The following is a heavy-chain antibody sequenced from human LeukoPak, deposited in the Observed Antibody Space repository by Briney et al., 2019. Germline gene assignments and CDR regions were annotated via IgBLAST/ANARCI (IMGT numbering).Heavy chain of an antibody. Sequence: GGSLRLSCAASRFTFSSSWMSWVRRAPGKGLEWVANIKQDGSEKYYVDSVKGRFTISRDNAKNSLYLQMDSLRAEDTAVYYCARKGNAFDFWGQGTMVIVSS. V-gene: IGHV3-7*01. J-gene: IGHJ3*01. D-gene: IGHD3-10*01. CDR3: ARKGNAFDF. CDR1: RFTFSSSW. CDR2: IKQDGSEK.